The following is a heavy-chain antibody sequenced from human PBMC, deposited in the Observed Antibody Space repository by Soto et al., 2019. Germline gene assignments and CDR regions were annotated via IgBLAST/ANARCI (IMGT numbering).Heavy chain of an antibody. V-gene: IGHV1-18*01. J-gene: IGHJ3*02. Sequence: ASVKVSCKASGYTLTSYGISWVRQAPGQGLEWMGWISAYNGNTNYAQKLQGRVTMTTDTSTSTAYMELRSLRSDDTAVYYCALIVATKGSDIWGQGTMVTVSS. CDR1: GYTLTSYG. D-gene: IGHD5-12*01. CDR2: ISAYNGNT. CDR3: ALIVATKGSDI.